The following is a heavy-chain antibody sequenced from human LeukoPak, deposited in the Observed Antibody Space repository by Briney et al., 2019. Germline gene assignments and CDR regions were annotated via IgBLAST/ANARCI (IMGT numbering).Heavy chain of an antibody. CDR2: MNPNGGNT. J-gene: IGHJ4*02. CDR1: GYTFTSYD. D-gene: IGHD3-10*01. CDR3: AREITMVRGGKCSFDY. Sequence: ASVKVSCKASGYTFTSYDINWVRQATGQGLEWMGWMNPNGGNTGYAQKFQGRVTMTRNTSISTAYMELSSLRSEDTAVYYCAREITMVRGGKCSFDYWGQGTLVTVSS. V-gene: IGHV1-8*01.